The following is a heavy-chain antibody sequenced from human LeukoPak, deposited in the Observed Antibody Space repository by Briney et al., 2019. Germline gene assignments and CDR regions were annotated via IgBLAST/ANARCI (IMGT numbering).Heavy chain of an antibody. CDR3: ASIAAAGTGGVYFDY. J-gene: IGHJ4*02. Sequence: SGTLSLTCAVSGGSISSSNWWSWVRQPPGKGLEWIGEIYHSGSTNYNPSLKSRVTISVDTSKNQFSLKLSSVTAADTAVYYCASIAAAGTGGVYFDYWGQGTLVTVSS. D-gene: IGHD6-13*01. CDR1: GGSISSSNW. CDR2: IYHSGST. V-gene: IGHV4-4*02.